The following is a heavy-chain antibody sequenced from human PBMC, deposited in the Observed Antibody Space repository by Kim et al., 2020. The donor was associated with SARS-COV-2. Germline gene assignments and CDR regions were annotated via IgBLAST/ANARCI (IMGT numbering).Heavy chain of an antibody. D-gene: IGHD4-17*01. CDR1: GFTFSSYS. CDR3: ARGGLNYGDHGDY. CDR2: ISDSSISI. J-gene: IGHJ4*02. V-gene: IGHV3-21*01. Sequence: GGSLRLSCAASGFTFSSYSMDWVRQAPGKGLQWVSSISDSSISIFSADSVKGRFTTSRDNAKNSLYLQINSLRVEDTAVYYCARGGLNYGDHGDYWGQGTLVALSS.